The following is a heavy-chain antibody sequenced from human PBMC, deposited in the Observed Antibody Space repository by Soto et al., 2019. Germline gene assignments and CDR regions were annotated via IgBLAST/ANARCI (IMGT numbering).Heavy chain of an antibody. Sequence: SETLSLTCTVSGGSISSYYWSWIRQPPGKGLEWIGYIYYSGSTNYNPSLKSRVTISVDTSKNQFSLKLSSVTAADTAVYYCARHVAVAGTDYWGQGTLVTVSS. CDR1: GGSISSYY. CDR3: ARHVAVAGTDY. J-gene: IGHJ4*02. D-gene: IGHD6-19*01. CDR2: IYYSGST. V-gene: IGHV4-59*08.